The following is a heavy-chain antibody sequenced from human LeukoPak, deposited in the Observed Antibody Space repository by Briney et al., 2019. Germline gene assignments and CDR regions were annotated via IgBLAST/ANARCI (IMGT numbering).Heavy chain of an antibody. CDR1: GGSISSYY. CDR2: IYYSGST. CDR3: ASISSSLRYFDY. Sequence: PETLSLTCTVSGGSISSYYWSWIRQPPGKGLEWIGYIYYSGSTNYNPSLKSRVTISVDTSKNQFSLKLSSVTAADTAVYYCASISSSLRYFDYWGQGTLVTVSS. J-gene: IGHJ4*02. D-gene: IGHD6-6*01. V-gene: IGHV4-59*01.